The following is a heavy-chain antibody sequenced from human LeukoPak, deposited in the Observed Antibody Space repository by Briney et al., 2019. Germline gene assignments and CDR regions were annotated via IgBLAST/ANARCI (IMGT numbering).Heavy chain of an antibody. CDR1: GFTFSSCG. D-gene: IGHD3-9*01. CDR3: AKDQSLRYPWYFDL. J-gene: IGHJ2*01. Sequence: GGSLRLSCAASGFTFSSCGMSWVRQAPGKGLEWVSAISGSGGSTYYADSVKGRFTISRDNSKNTLYLQMNSLRAEDTAVYYCAKDQSLRYPWYFDLWGRGTLVTVSS. V-gene: IGHV3-23*01. CDR2: ISGSGGST.